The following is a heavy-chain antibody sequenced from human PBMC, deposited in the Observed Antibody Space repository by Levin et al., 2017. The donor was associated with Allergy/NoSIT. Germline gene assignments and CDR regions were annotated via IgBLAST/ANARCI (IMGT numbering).Heavy chain of an antibody. V-gene: IGHV3-7*04. Sequence: GGSLRLSCAASGFSFSTYWMSWVRQAPGKGPEWVANIKRDGGERYYVDSVKGRFTISRDNAKNSLYLQMNSLRGEDTAVYYCAREIAKGYSYALFDYWGQGILVTVSS. CDR3: AREIAKGYSYALFDY. D-gene: IGHD5-18*01. CDR1: GFSFSTYW. J-gene: IGHJ4*02. CDR2: IKRDGGER.